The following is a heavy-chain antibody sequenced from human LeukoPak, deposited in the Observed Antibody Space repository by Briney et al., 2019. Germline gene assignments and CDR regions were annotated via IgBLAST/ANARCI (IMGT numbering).Heavy chain of an antibody. J-gene: IGHJ3*02. CDR1: GYTFTSYG. V-gene: IGHV1-18*01. CDR2: ISAYNGNT. CDR3: ARDLDGYSYGPDAFDI. Sequence: ASVKVSCKASGYTFTSYGISWVRQAPGQGLEWMGWISAYNGNTNYAQKLQGRVTMTTDTSTSTAYMELRSLRSDDTAVYYCARDLDGYSYGPDAFDIWGQGTMVTVSS. D-gene: IGHD5-18*01.